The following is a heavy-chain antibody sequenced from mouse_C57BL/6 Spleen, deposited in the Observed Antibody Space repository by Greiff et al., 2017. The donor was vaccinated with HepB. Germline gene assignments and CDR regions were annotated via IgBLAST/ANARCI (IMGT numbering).Heavy chain of an antibody. CDR2: IDPSDSET. V-gene: IGHV1-52*01. Sequence: QVQLQQPGAELVRPGSSVKLSCKASGYTFTSYWMHWVKQRPIQGLEWIGNIDPSDSETHYNQKFKDKATLTVDKSSSTAYMQLSSLTSEDSAVYYCARNRAVDYGSSYSYYFDYWGQDTTLTVAS. CDR3: ARNRAVDYGSSYSYYFDY. CDR1: GYTFTSYW. D-gene: IGHD1-1*01. J-gene: IGHJ2*01.